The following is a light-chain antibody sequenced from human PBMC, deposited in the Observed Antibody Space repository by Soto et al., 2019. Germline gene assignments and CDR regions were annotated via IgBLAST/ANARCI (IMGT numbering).Light chain of an antibody. J-gene: IGLJ2*01. Sequence: QSVLTQPPSVSGAPGQRVTISCTGSTSNIGARYDVHWYQQLPGAAPKLLIYGNINRPSGVPDRFSGSKSGTSASLAITGLQAEDEADYCSQSYDSSLSAVVFGGGTKLTVL. CDR2: GNI. V-gene: IGLV1-40*01. CDR3: QSYDSSLSAVV. CDR1: TSNIGARYD.